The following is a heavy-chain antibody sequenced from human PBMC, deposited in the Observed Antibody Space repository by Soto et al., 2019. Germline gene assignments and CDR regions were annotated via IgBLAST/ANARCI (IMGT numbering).Heavy chain of an antibody. CDR3: ARGGGMAAAGIDY. D-gene: IGHD6-13*01. CDR2: IYHSGST. Sequence: QLQLQESGSGLVKPSQTLSLTCAVSGGSISSGGYSWSWIRQPPGKGLEWIGYIYHSGSTYYNPSLKSRVTITVDRSKDQFSLKLSSVTAADTAVYYCARGGGMAAAGIDYWGQGTLVTVSS. CDR1: GGSISSGGYS. J-gene: IGHJ4*02. V-gene: IGHV4-30-2*01.